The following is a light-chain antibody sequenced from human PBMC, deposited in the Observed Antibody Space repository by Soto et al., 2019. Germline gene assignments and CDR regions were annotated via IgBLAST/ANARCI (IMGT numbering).Light chain of an antibody. V-gene: IGKV3-20*01. CDR1: QAVSSNY. Sequence: EIVLTQSPGTLSLSPGERATLSCRASQAVSSNYLAWYQQKPGQAPRLLIYAASSRATGIADRFSGSGSGTDFTLTISRLEPEDFSVYYCQQYASSPFTFGPGTKVDIK. CDR3: QQYASSPFT. CDR2: AAS. J-gene: IGKJ3*01.